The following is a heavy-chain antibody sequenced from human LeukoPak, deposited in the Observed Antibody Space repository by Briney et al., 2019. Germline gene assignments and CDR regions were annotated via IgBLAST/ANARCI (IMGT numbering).Heavy chain of an antibody. V-gene: IGHV1-69*13. CDR2: IIPIFGTA. D-gene: IGHD2-15*01. J-gene: IGHJ5*02. CDR1: GYTFTGYY. Sequence: SVKVSCKASGYTFTGYYMHWVRQAPGQGLEWMGGIIPIFGTANYAQKFQGRVTITADESTSTAYMELSSLRSEDTAVYYCARDARSGPIKYNWFDPWGQGTLVTVSS. CDR3: ARDARSGPIKYNWFDP.